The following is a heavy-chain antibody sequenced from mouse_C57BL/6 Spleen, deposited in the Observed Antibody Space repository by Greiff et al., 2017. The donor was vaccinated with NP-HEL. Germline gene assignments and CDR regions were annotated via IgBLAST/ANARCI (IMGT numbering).Heavy chain of an antibody. D-gene: IGHD1-1*01. CDR3: AREGTIYYYGSSWYFDV. Sequence: EVKLMESGPELVKPGASVKIPCKASGYTFTDYNMDWVKQSPGKSLEWIGDINPNNGGTIYNQKFKGKATLTVDKSSSTAYMELRSLTSEDTAVYYCAREGTIYYYGSSWYFDVWGTGTTVTVSS. V-gene: IGHV1-18*01. CDR2: INPNNGGT. J-gene: IGHJ1*03. CDR1: GYTFTDYN.